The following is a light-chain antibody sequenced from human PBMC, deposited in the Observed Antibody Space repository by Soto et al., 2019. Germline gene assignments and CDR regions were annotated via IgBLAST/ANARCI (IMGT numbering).Light chain of an antibody. CDR1: QSLLHSDGYNY. Sequence: DVVMTQSPLSLPVTPGEPASISCRSSQSLLHSDGYNYLDWYLQKPGQPPQLLIYFASNRASGVPDRFSGSGSGTDFTLKISRVEAEDVGVYYCMQGLHIPQAFGQGTKVEIK. V-gene: IGKV2-28*01. CDR2: FAS. J-gene: IGKJ1*01. CDR3: MQGLHIPQA.